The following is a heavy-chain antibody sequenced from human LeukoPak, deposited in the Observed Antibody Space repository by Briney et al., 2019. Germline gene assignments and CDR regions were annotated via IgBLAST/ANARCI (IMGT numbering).Heavy chain of an antibody. CDR2: IYYSGST. CDR1: GGSISSYY. Sequence: SETLSLTCTVSGGSISSYYWSWIRQPPGKGLEWIGYIYYSGSTNYNPSLKSRVTISVDTSKNQFSLKLSSVTAADTAVYYCARDRVHDYGDYFDYWGQGTLVTVSS. D-gene: IGHD4-17*01. J-gene: IGHJ4*02. CDR3: ARDRVHDYGDYFDY. V-gene: IGHV4-59*01.